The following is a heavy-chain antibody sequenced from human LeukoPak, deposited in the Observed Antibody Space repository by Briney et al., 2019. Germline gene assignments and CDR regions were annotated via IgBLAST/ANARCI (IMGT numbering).Heavy chain of an antibody. Sequence: PGGSLRLSCAASGLTFSNAWMSWVRQAPGEGLGWVARIKRKTDGETTEYVAPVKGRFTISRDDSKNTVYLQLNSLKTEDTGVYYCATASSGLFYWGQGTLVTVSS. J-gene: IGHJ4*02. V-gene: IGHV3-15*01. CDR2: IKRKTDGETT. D-gene: IGHD3-16*01. CDR1: GLTFSNAW. CDR3: ATASSGLFY.